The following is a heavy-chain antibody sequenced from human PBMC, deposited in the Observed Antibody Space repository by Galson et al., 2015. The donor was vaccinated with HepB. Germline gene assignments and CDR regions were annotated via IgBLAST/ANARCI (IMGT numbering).Heavy chain of an antibody. CDR1: GFTFTKYW. J-gene: IGHJ4*02. CDR2: IKQDGREK. D-gene: IGHD5-12*01. V-gene: IGHV3-7*03. CDR3: ARADISGYVFDW. Sequence: SLRLSCAASGFTFTKYWMTWVRQAPGKGLEWVANIKQDGREKYYVESVKGRFTISRDNARNSLYLQMDSLRAEDTAVYYCARADISGYVFDWWGQGTLVTVSS.